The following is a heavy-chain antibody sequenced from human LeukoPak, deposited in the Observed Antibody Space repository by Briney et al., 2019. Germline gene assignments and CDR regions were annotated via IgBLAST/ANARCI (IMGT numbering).Heavy chain of an antibody. V-gene: IGHV4-59*08. CDR1: GDSVSDYY. D-gene: IGHD4-17*01. CDR2: IYYSGST. Sequence: PSETLSLTCTVSGDSVSDYYWSWIRQPPGKGLEWIGYIYYSGSTNYNPSLKSRVTISVDTSKNQFSLKLRSVTAADTAVYYCARHNYGDHFPALSLDYWGQGTLVTVSS. J-gene: IGHJ4*02. CDR3: ARHNYGDHFPALSLDY.